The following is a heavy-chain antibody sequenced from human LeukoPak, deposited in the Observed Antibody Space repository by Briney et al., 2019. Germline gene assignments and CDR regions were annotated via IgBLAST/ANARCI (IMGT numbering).Heavy chain of an antibody. CDR2: IYNSGSTNYN. V-gene: IGHV4-59*08. CDR1: GGSISGHY. J-gene: IGHJ4*02. D-gene: IGHD2-8*01. Sequence: SEALSLTCTVSGGSISGHYWSWLRQSPGKGPEWIAYIYNSGSTNYNNYNPPLKSRVIMSMDTSKNQLSLIVSSVTAADTAVYYCARHTTGRALRDFDYWGQGTLVTVSA. CDR3: ARHTTGRALRDFDY.